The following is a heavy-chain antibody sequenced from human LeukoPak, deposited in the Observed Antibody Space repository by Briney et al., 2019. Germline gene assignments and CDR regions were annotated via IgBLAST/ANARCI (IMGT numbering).Heavy chain of an antibody. CDR3: ARSNYVWGGFRLDY. J-gene: IGHJ4*02. CDR2: IYYRGST. D-gene: IGHD3-16*02. CDR1: GGSISSGY. Sequence: SETLSLTCTVSGGSISSGYGSWIRQPPGKGLEWVGYIYYRGSTNYNPSLKSRITISLDTPKTQFSLKLSSVTAADTAVYYCARSNYVWGGFRLDYWGQGTLVTVSS. V-gene: IGHV4-59*08.